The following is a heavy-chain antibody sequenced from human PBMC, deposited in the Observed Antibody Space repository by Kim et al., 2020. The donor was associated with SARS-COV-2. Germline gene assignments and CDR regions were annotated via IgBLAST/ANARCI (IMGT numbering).Heavy chain of an antibody. CDR1: GGTFSSYA. CDR3: ARGYCSSTSCYDASYYYYGMDV. D-gene: IGHD2-2*01. Sequence: SVKVSCKASGGTFSSYAISWVRQAPGQGLEWMGGIIPIFGTANYAQKFQGRVTITADKSTSTAYMELSSLRSEDTAVYYCARGYCSSTSCYDASYYYYGMDVWGQGTTVTVSS. J-gene: IGHJ6*02. CDR2: IIPIFGTA. V-gene: IGHV1-69*06.